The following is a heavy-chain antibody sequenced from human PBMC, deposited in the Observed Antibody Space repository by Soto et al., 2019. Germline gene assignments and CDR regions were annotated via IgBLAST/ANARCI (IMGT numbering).Heavy chain of an antibody. V-gene: IGHV3-30*18. Sequence: QVQLVESGGGVVQPGRSLRLSCAASGFTFSSYGMHWVRQAPGKGLEWVAVISYDGSNKYYAHSVKGRFTISRDNSKNTLYLQMNSLRAEDTAVYYCAKDWDIVVVTAIRYGMDVWGQGTTVTVSS. CDR2: ISYDGSNK. CDR1: GFTFSSYG. J-gene: IGHJ6*02. CDR3: AKDWDIVVVTAIRYGMDV. D-gene: IGHD2-21*02.